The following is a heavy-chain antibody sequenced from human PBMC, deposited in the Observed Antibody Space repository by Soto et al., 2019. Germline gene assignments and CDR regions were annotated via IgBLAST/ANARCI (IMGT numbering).Heavy chain of an antibody. D-gene: IGHD6-13*01. J-gene: IGHJ6*02. V-gene: IGHV4-59*01. Sequence: QVQLQESGPGLVKPSETLSLTCTDPGGSISSYYWSWIRQPPGKGLEWIGYISYSGSTNYNPSLKGRVTISVDTSKNQFSLTLSSVTAADTAVYYCAREGVSSSWYNYYAMDVWGQGTTVTVSS. CDR2: ISYSGST. CDR1: GGSISSYY. CDR3: AREGVSSSWYNYYAMDV.